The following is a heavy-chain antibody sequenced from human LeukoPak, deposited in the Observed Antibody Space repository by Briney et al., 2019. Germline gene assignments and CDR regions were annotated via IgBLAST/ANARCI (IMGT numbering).Heavy chain of an antibody. V-gene: IGHV3-74*01. CDR1: GFTFSSYW. Sequence: GGSLRLSCAASGFTFSSYWMHWVRQAPGKGLVWVSRINTDGSSTTYADSVKGRFTISRDNAKNTLYLQMNSLTAEDTAVYYCARDPVLDAYGGNSPYWGQGTLVTVSS. CDR3: ARDPVLDAYGGNSPY. CDR2: INTDGSST. J-gene: IGHJ4*02. D-gene: IGHD4-23*01.